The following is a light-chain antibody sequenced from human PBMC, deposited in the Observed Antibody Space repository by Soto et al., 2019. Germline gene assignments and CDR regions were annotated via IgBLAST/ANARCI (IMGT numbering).Light chain of an antibody. V-gene: IGLV2-14*01. CDR1: SSDVGGYNY. J-gene: IGLJ1*01. CDR3: HSFTRSSTPRV. CDR2: DVS. Sequence: QSALTQPASVSGSPGQSITISCTGTSSDVGGYNYVSWYQQHPGKAPKLMIYDVSNRPSGVSNRFSGSKSGNTASLTISGLQAEDEADYYCHSFTRSSTPRVFGTGTQLTVL.